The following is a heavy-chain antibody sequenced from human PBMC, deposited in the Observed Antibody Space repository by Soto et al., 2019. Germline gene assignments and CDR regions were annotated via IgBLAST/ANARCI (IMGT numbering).Heavy chain of an antibody. V-gene: IGHV1-18*01. Sequence: QVQLVQSGAEVKKPGASVKVSCKASGYTFTSYGISWVRQAPGQGLEWMGWISAYNGNTNYAQKLQGRVTMTTDTXXRXAXKELRSLRSDDTAVYYCARVGVATVMTTVTTRWFDPWGQGTLVTVSS. D-gene: IGHD4-17*01. J-gene: IGHJ5*02. CDR3: ARVGVATVMTTVTTRWFDP. CDR1: GYTFTSYG. CDR2: ISAYNGNT.